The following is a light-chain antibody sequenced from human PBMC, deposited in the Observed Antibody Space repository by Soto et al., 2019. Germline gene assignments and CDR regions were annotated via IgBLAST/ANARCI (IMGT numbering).Light chain of an antibody. CDR1: SIDVGSYNL. J-gene: IGLJ1*01. CDR3: CSYAGSSRYV. Sequence: SLLTHPVSALGATGQSITVSCTGTSIDVGSYNLVSWYQQHPSKAPNLMIYEGSKRPSGVSNRFSGSKSGNTASLTISGLQAEDEADYYCCSYAGSSRYVFGTGTKVTVL. V-gene: IGLV2-23*01. CDR2: EGS.